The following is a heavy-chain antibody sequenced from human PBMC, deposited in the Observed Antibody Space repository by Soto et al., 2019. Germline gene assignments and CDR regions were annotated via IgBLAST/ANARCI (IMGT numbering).Heavy chain of an antibody. CDR1: GGTFSSYA. Sequence: SVKVSCKGSGGTFSSYAIGWVRQAPGQGLEWMGGIIPIFGTTNYAQKFQGRVTITADDSTSTAYMELTSLRSEDTAVYYCAGGHDDSLYYFDYWGQGTLVTVSS. CDR2: IIPIFGTT. J-gene: IGHJ4*02. V-gene: IGHV1-69*13. D-gene: IGHD4-17*01. CDR3: AGGHDDSLYYFDY.